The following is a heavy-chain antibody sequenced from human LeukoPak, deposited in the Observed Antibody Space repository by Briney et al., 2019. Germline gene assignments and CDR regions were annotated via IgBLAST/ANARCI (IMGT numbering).Heavy chain of an antibody. J-gene: IGHJ4*02. CDR3: ARGGYITGTTFDY. D-gene: IGHD1-7*01. CDR2: INPNSGGT. V-gene: IGHV1-2*02. CDR1: GYTFTSYA. Sequence: ASVKVSCKASGYTFTSYAMNWVRQAPGQGLEWMGWINPNSGGTNYAQKFQGRVTMTRDTSISTAYMELSRLRSDDTAVYYCARGGYITGTTFDYWGQGTLVTVSS.